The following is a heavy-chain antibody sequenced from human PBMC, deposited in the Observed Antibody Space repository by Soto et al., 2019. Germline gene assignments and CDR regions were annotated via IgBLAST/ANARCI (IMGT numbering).Heavy chain of an antibody. CDR2: VSYDGSEK. V-gene: IGHV3-30*03. Sequence: QVQLVESGGGVVQPGRSLSLSCAASGFTFSSYGMHWVRQAPGKGLEWVAVVSYDGSEKKYVDSVKGRFTISRDNSKNTLYMQMDSLREEDTAVYYCARDKFLGIYNGMDVWGQGTTVTVSS. J-gene: IGHJ6*02. CDR1: GFTFSSYG. D-gene: IGHD7-27*01. CDR3: ARDKFLGIYNGMDV.